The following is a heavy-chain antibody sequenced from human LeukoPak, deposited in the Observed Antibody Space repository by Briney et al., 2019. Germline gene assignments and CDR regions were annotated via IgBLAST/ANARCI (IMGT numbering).Heavy chain of an antibody. Sequence: PSETLSLTCTVSGGSISSYYWSWIRQPAGKGLEWIGRIYTSGSTNYNPSLKSRVTMSVDTSKNQFSLKLSSVTAADTAVYYCARTSSWVRGVSLDHWGQGTLVTVSS. J-gene: IGHJ4*02. CDR2: IYTSGST. CDR3: ARTSSWVRGVSLDH. D-gene: IGHD3-10*01. CDR1: GGSISSYY. V-gene: IGHV4-4*07.